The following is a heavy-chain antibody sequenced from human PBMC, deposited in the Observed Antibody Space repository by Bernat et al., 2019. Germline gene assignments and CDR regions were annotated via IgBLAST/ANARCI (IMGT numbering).Heavy chain of an antibody. J-gene: IGHJ5*02. CDR1: GGTFSSYA. V-gene: IGHV1-69*01. Sequence: QVQLVQSGAEVKKPGSSVKVSCKASGGTFSSYAISWVRQAPGQGLEWMGGIIPIFGTANYAQKFQGRVTITADESTSTAYMELSSLRSEDTAVYYGARIYVWGSYRYRHWFDPWGQGTLVTVSS. D-gene: IGHD3-16*02. CDR3: ARIYVWGSYRYRHWFDP. CDR2: IIPIFGTA.